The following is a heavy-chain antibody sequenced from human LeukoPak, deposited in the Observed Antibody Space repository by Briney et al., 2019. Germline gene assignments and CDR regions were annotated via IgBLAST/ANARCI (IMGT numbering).Heavy chain of an antibody. Sequence: GGSLRLSCAASGFTFSSYGMHWVRQAPGKGLEWVAVIWYDGSNKYYGDSVKGRFTISRDNSKKTLYLQMNSLRVEGTAVYYCARRDGYNDAGYLPDWGQGTLVTVS. CDR3: ARRDGYNDAGYLPD. D-gene: IGHD5-24*01. V-gene: IGHV3-33*01. J-gene: IGHJ1*01. CDR1: GFTFSSYG. CDR2: IWYDGSNK.